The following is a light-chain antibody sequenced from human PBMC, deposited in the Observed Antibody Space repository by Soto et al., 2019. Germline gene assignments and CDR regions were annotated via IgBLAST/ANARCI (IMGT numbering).Light chain of an antibody. CDR1: QSVSSY. J-gene: IGKJ2*01. CDR3: QQRSNWPLMYT. V-gene: IGKV3-11*01. Sequence: EIVLTQSPATLSLSPGERATLSCRASQSVSSYLAWYQQKPGQAPRLLIYDASNRATGIPARFSGSGSGTVFALTLSSLEPEDFVVYYCQQRSNWPLMYTFGQGTKLEIK. CDR2: DAS.